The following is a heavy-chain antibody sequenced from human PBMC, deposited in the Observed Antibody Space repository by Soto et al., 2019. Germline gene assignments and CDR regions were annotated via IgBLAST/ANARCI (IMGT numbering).Heavy chain of an antibody. CDR2: IKSKRDGGTT. D-gene: IGHD1-1*01. J-gene: IGHJ4*02. Sequence: PLVESGGDLVKPGGSLRLSCAASGFMFSSAWMSWVRQAPGKGLEWVGRIKSKRDGGTTDYAPPVKGRFVISRDDSKNTLYLQMNSLKTDDTAVYYCVEGWNDFWGQGTRVAVSS. CDR1: GFMFSSAW. CDR3: VEGWNDF. V-gene: IGHV3-15*01.